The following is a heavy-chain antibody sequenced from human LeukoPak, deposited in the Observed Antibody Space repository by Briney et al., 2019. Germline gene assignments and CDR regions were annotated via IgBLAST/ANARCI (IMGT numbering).Heavy chain of an antibody. D-gene: IGHD3-10*01. J-gene: IGHJ3*02. Sequence: AGGSLRLSCAASGFTFSSYWMHWVRQVPGKGLVWVSRINTDGSRTSYADSVKGRFTISRDNAKNTLYLQMNSLRAEDAAVYFCARESQLLWFGELDGFDAFDIWGQGTMVTVSS. CDR3: ARESQLLWFGELDGFDAFDI. CDR2: INTDGSRT. CDR1: GFTFSSYW. V-gene: IGHV3-74*01.